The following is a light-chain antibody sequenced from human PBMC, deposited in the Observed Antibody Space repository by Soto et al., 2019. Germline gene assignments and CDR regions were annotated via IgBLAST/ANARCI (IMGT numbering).Light chain of an antibody. CDR1: RSISDW. Sequence: IQITQSPSTLSASVGDRVTITCRASRSISDWLAWYQHKPGKAPKLLIFDASSLKSGVPSRFSGSGSGTEFTLTISSLQPDDFATYYCQQYNSYPWTFGQGTKVDIK. J-gene: IGKJ1*01. V-gene: IGKV1-5*01. CDR3: QQYNSYPWT. CDR2: DAS.